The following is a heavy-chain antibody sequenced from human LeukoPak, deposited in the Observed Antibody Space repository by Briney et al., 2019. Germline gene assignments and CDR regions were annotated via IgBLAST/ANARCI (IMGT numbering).Heavy chain of an antibody. CDR3: ARGVWPDAFDI. Sequence: PSETLSLTCSVSGDSITSYAWWSWVRQPPGKGLEWIGEIHLNGITNYNPSLKSRVTMSIDKSKNQLSLNLSSVTAADTAVYYCARGVWPDAFDIWGQGTMVTVSS. J-gene: IGHJ3*02. CDR1: GDSITSYAW. V-gene: IGHV4-4*02. D-gene: IGHD2-8*01. CDR2: IHLNGIT.